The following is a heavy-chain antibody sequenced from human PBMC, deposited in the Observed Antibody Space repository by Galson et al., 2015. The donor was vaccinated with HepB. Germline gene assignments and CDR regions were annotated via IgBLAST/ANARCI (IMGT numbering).Heavy chain of an antibody. CDR1: GGTFSSYA. V-gene: IGHV1-69*13. J-gene: IGHJ6*02. CDR3: AREGGVAGTEIDYYYGMDV. D-gene: IGHD6-19*01. CDR2: IIPIFGIA. Sequence: SVKVSCKASGGTFSSYAISWVRQAPGQGLEWMGGIIPIFGIANYAQKFQGRVTITADESTSTAYMELSSLRSEDTAVYYCAREGGVAGTEIDYYYGMDVWGQGTTVTVSS.